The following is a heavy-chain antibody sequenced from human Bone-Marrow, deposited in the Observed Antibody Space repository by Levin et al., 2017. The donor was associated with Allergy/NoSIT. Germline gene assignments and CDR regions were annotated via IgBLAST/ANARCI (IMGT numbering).Heavy chain of an antibody. Sequence: SETLSLTCTVSGGSISSYYWSWIRQPPGKGLEWIGYIYYSGSTNYNPSLKSRVTISVDTSKNQFSLKLSSVTAADTAVYDCARVWGGENDYWGQGTLVTVSS. D-gene: IGHD3-16*01. CDR3: ARVWGGENDY. CDR2: IYYSGST. V-gene: IGHV4-59*01. J-gene: IGHJ4*02. CDR1: GGSISSYY.